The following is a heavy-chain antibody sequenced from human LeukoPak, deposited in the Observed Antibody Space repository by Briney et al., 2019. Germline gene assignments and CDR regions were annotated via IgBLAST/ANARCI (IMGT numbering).Heavy chain of an antibody. CDR1: GYTFIGHD. J-gene: IGHJ5*02. Sequence: ASVKVSCKASGYTFIGHDIIWVRQAPGQGLEWMGWIRVYNGKTKYAQRFQGRVTMTTDTSTSTAYMELRGLRSDDTAVYYCARDVQDDYSGYGRFDPWGQGTLVTVSS. CDR2: IRVYNGKT. D-gene: IGHD4-11*01. CDR3: ARDVQDDYSGYGRFDP. V-gene: IGHV1-18*01.